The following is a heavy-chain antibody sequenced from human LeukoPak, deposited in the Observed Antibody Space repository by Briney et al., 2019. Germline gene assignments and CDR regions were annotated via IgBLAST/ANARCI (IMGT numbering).Heavy chain of an antibody. CDR1: GGSISGNY. D-gene: IGHD1-14*01. V-gene: IGHV4-59*08. J-gene: IGHJ4*02. CDR2: IFYVGST. CDR3: ARIITGTVALDY. Sequence: SETLSLTCTVSGGSISGNYWSWIRQPRGKGLEWIGYIFYVGSTIYNPSLKSRVTISVDTSKSQFSLQLSSVTAADTAVYYCARIITGTVALDYWGQGTLVTVSS.